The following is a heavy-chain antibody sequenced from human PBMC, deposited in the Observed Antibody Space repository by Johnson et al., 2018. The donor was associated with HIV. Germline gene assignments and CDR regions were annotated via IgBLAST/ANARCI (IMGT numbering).Heavy chain of an antibody. CDR1: RFTFSSYP. Sequence: QVQLVESGGGLVQPGGSLRLSCAASRFTFSSYPMHWVRQCPGKGLEWVALISYDGSNKYYTDSVKGRFTISSDNAKNSLYLQMNSLRAEDTAVYYCAREYYYDSSGTPVFDIWGQGTMVTVSS. V-gene: IGHV3-30-3*01. CDR3: AREYYYDSSGTPVFDI. D-gene: IGHD3-22*01. J-gene: IGHJ3*02. CDR2: ISYDGSNK.